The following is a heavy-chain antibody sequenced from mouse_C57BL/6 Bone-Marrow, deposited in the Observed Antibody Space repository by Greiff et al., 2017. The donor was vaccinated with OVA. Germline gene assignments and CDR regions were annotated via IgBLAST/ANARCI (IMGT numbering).Heavy chain of an antibody. D-gene: IGHD1-1*01. CDR1: GFTFSSYA. CDR3: TREGYYYGSSPYWYFDV. Sequence: EVNLVESGEGLVKPGGSLKLSCAASGFTFSSYAMSWVRQTPEKRLEWVAYISSGGDYIYYADTVKGRFTISRDNARNTLYLQMSSLKSEDTAMYYCTREGYYYGSSPYWYFDVWGTGTTVTVSS. J-gene: IGHJ1*03. V-gene: IGHV5-9-1*02. CDR2: ISSGGDYI.